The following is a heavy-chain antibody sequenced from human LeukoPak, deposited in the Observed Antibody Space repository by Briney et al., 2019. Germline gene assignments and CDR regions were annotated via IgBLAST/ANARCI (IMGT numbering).Heavy chain of an antibody. CDR2: ISSSSSYI. J-gene: IGHJ4*02. CDR3: ASIKPVAGIIYYFDY. CDR1: GFTFSSYS. Sequence: GGSLRLSCAASGFTFSSYSMNWVRQAPGKGLEWVSSISSSSSYIYYADSVKGRFTISRDNAKNSLYLQMNSLRAEDTAVYYCASIKPVAGIIYYFDYWGQGTLVTGSS. D-gene: IGHD6-19*01. V-gene: IGHV3-21*01.